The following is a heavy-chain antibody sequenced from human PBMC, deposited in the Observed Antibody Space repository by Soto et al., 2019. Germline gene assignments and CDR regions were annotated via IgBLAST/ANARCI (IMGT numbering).Heavy chain of an antibody. CDR1: GGTFSSYA. V-gene: IGHV1-69*13. D-gene: IGHD3-10*01. CDR3: ARGIGTPYYYGSGSYYNHYYYYGMDV. Sequence: SVKVSCKASGGTFSSYAISWVRQAPGQGLEWMGGIIPIFGTANYAQKFQGRVTITADESTSTAYMELSSLRSEDTAVYYCARGIGTPYYYGSGSYYNHYYYYGMDVWGQGTTVTVSS. J-gene: IGHJ6*02. CDR2: IIPIFGTA.